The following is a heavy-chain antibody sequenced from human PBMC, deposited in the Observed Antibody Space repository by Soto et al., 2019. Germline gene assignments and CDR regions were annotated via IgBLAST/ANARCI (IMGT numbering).Heavy chain of an antibody. D-gene: IGHD3-3*01. J-gene: IGHJ6*02. CDR1: GDSVSSNSAA. V-gene: IGHV6-1*01. CDR2: TYYRSKWYN. Sequence: PSQTLSLTCAISGDSVSSNSAAWNWIRQSPSRGLEWLGRTYYRSKWYNDYAVSVKSRITINPDTSKNQFSLQLNSVTPEDTAVYYCARTGATYDFWSGDYSPVTDGMDVWGQGTTVTVSS. CDR3: ARTGATYDFWSGDYSPVTDGMDV.